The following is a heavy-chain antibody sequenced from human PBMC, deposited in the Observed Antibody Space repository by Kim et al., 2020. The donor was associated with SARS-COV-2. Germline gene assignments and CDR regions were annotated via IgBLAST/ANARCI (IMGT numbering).Heavy chain of an antibody. Sequence: ADSVKGRFTISRDNSKNTLFLQMNSLRAEDTAVYYCARDRGGGFFFYYYYMDVWGKGTTVTVSS. CDR3: ARDRGGGFFFYYYYMDV. V-gene: IGHV3-30*01. J-gene: IGHJ6*03. D-gene: IGHD3-10*01.